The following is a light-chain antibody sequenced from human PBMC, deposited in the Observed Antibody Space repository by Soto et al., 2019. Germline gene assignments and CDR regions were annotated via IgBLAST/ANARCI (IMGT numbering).Light chain of an antibody. J-gene: IGKJ1*01. CDR3: MHGSHWPWT. Sequence: DIVMTQSPLSLPVTLGQPASITCRSSQSLVYSDGNTYLNWFQQRPGQSPRRLIYKVYYRDSGVPDRFSGIGSGTDFTLKISRVEAEDVGVYYCMHGSHWPWTFGQGTKVEIE. CDR2: KVY. CDR1: QSLVYSDGNTY. V-gene: IGKV2-30*01.